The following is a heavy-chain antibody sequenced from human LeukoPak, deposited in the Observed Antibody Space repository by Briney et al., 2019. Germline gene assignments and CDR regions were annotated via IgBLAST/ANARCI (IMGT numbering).Heavy chain of an antibody. CDR3: TAEHSSGYYWKFDY. V-gene: IGHV3-30*02. CDR2: IRHDGNNK. J-gene: IGHJ4*02. CDR1: GFTFSNYG. Sequence: GGSLRLSCAASGFTFSNYGMHWVRQAPGKGLEWVTFIRHDGNNKYYADSVKGRFTVSRDNSKNTLYLQMDSLRAEDTAVYYCTAEHSSGYYWKFDYWGQGTLVTVSS. D-gene: IGHD3-22*01.